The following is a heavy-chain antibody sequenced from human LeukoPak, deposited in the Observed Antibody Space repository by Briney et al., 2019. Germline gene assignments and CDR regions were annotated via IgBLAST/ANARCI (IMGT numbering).Heavy chain of an antibody. D-gene: IGHD3-22*01. V-gene: IGHV4-39*01. CDR2: IHYSGNT. CDR3: ARQSYDSRGYYYFDY. J-gene: IGHJ4*02. Sequence: SETLSLTCTVSGGSISSSSYYWGWIRHPPVKRLEWIRRIHYSGNTYYNPSLKSRVTVSVDTSKNQFSLKLSSVTAADTAVYYCARQSYDSRGYYYFDYWGQGTLVTVSS. CDR1: GGSISSSSYY.